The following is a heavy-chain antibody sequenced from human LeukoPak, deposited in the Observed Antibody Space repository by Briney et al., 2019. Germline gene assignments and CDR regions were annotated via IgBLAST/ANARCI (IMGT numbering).Heavy chain of an antibody. CDR1: GFTFGDYA. CDR3: TRDGSGSYPRAPFDY. CDR2: IRSRAYGGTT. V-gene: IGHV3-49*03. J-gene: IGHJ4*02. Sequence: GGSLRLSCTASGFTFGDYAMSWFRQAPGKGLEWVAFIRSRAYGGTTEYAASVKDRFTVSRDDSKSIAYLQMNSLKTEDTAVYYCTRDGSGSYPRAPFDYWGQGTLVTVSS. D-gene: IGHD3-10*01.